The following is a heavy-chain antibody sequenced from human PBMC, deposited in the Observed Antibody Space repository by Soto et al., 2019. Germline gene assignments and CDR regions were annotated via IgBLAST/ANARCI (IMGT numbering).Heavy chain of an antibody. CDR2: ISISGSST. J-gene: IGHJ4*02. D-gene: IGHD1-26*01. CDR1: GFTFSGSE. CDR3: ATGGSYYIL. Sequence: GGSLRLSCAASGFTFSGSEMNWVRQAPGKGLEWVSYISISGSSTYYADSVKGRFTISRDNAKNSLYLQMNSLRGEDTALYYCATGGSYYILWGQGTLVTVS. V-gene: IGHV3-48*03.